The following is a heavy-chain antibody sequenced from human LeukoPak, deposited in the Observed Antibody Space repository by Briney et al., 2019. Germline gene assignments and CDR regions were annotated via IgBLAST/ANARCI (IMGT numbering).Heavy chain of an antibody. CDR2: ISSSGLYT. V-gene: IGHV3-21*01. J-gene: IGHJ4*02. Sequence: GGSLRLSCAASGFTFSDYTMHWVRQAPGKGLEWVSSISSSGLYTYYADSVKGRFTISRDNARNSLYLQMNSLTDEDTAVYYCARASSIDYWGQGTLVTVSS. CDR3: ARASSIDY. CDR1: GFTFSDYT. D-gene: IGHD3-10*01.